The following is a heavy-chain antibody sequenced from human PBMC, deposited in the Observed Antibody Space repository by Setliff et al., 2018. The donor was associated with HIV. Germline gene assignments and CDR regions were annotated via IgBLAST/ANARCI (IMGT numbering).Heavy chain of an antibody. Sequence: GASVKVSCKASRGTFRNSAINWVRQAPGQGLVWMGGIITLFGEANYAQKFQGRVTMTRNTSISTAYMELSSLRSEDTAVYYCARFRKFQLVGALDYWGQGTLVTVSS. D-gene: IGHD1-26*01. CDR3: ARFRKFQLVGALDY. V-gene: IGHV1-69*05. CDR1: RGTFRNSA. CDR2: IITLFGEA. J-gene: IGHJ4*02.